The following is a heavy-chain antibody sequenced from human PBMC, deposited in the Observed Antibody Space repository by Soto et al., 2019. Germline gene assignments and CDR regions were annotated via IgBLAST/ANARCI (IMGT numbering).Heavy chain of an antibody. CDR2: IGGSGDDT. CDR3: VREDSFRDSSAP. J-gene: IGHJ5*02. D-gene: IGHD3-22*01. V-gene: IGHV3-23*01. Sequence: GGSLRLSCAASGFTFSSCAMSWVRQAPGKGLEWVSGIGGSGDDTEYTDSVKGRFTISRDNSKNTLYLQMNSLRAEDTALYYCVREDSFRDSSAPWGQGTLVTVSS. CDR1: GFTFSSCA.